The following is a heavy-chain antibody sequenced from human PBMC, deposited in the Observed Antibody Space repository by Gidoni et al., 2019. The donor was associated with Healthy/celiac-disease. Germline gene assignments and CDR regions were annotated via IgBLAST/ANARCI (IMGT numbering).Heavy chain of an antibody. D-gene: IGHD2-21*02. Sequence: QVQLQESGPGLVKPSQTLSLTCTVSGGSISSGSYYWSWIRQPAGKGLEWIGRIYTSGSTNSNPSLKSRVTISVDTSKNQYSLKLSSVTAADTAVYYCARVRDCGGDCYRDYWGQGTLVTVSS. V-gene: IGHV4-61*02. CDR2: IYTSGST. J-gene: IGHJ4*02. CDR1: GGSISSGSYY. CDR3: ARVRDCGGDCYRDY.